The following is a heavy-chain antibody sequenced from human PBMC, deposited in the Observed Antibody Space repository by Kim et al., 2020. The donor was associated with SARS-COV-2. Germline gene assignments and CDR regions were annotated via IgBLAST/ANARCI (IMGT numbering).Heavy chain of an antibody. V-gene: IGHV3-30*05. Sequence: YYADTVKGRITITRDNSKNTLDLQMNSLRAEGTALYYCSFDWLLWGAFDIWGQGTMVTVSS. D-gene: IGHD3-9*01. J-gene: IGHJ3*02. CDR3: SFDWLLWGAFDI.